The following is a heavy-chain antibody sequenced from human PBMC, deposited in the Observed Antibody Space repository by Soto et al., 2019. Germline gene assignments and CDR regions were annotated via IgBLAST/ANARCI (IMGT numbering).Heavy chain of an antibody. J-gene: IGHJ4*02. CDR1: GGSINTYY. CDR3: ARNWFSVAGRFHFDY. CDR2: VDYSGNS. D-gene: IGHD6-19*01. V-gene: IGHV4-59*01. Sequence: SETLSLPCPVSGGSINTYYWSWIRQPLGKGLEWIGYVDYSGNSDSSPSLKSRVTVSIDTSKKQVSLKLNSVTAADTAVYYCARNWFSVAGRFHFDYWGQGIPVTVSS.